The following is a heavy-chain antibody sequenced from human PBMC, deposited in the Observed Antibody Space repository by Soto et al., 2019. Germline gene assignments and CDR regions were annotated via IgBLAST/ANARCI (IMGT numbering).Heavy chain of an antibody. CDR3: VKGSPGSSFGWFDP. CDR2: ISSNGGST. D-gene: IGHD1-26*01. J-gene: IGHJ5*02. Sequence: PGXSLRLSCSASGFTFSSYAMHWFRQAPGKGLEYVSAISSNGGSTYYADSVKGRFTISRDNSKNTLYLQMSSLRAEDTAVYYCVKGSPGSSFGWFDPWGQGTLVTVSS. CDR1: GFTFSSYA. V-gene: IGHV3-64D*06.